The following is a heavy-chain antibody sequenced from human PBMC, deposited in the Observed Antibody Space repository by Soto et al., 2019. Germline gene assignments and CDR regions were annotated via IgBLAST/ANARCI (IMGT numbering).Heavy chain of an antibody. J-gene: IGHJ4*02. V-gene: IGHV3-23*01. CDR2: ISGSGGRS. D-gene: IGHD3-16*01. Sequence: EVQLLDSGGGLVQPGGSLRLSCAASGFTFSNYAMTWVSQGPGKGLEWVSGISGSGGRSYYADSMKGRFTISRDNSKSTLYLQMNSLRAEDTAVYYCAKAYFVWSSEQPYYFDYWGQGTLVTVSS. CDR1: GFTFSNYA. CDR3: AKAYFVWSSEQPYYFDY.